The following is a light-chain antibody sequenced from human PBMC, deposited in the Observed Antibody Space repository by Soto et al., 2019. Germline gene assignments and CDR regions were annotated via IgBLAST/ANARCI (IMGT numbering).Light chain of an antibody. CDR1: QIISSNY. J-gene: IGKJ1*01. CDR3: QQYGRSPPWT. Sequence: EIVLTQSPGTLSVSLGDRATLSCRAIQIISSNYLAWYQQKPGQAPRLLFYGASNRATGIPDRFSGSGSGTDFTLTISRLEPEDFAVYYCQQYGRSPPWTFGQGTKVDIK. V-gene: IGKV3-20*01. CDR2: GAS.